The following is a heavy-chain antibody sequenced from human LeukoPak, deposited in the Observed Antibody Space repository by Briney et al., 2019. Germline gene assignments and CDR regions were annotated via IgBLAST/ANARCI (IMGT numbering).Heavy chain of an antibody. Sequence: GGSLRLSCAASGFSFTTYGMHWVRQAPLKGLEWVSGISASGGSTNYADSVRGRFTISRDNSKNTLYVQMNSLRDEDTALYYCAKDQRRESPHYLDSWGQGTLVTVSS. CDR3: AKDQRRESPHYLDS. J-gene: IGHJ4*02. V-gene: IGHV3-23*01. CDR1: GFSFTTYG. CDR2: ISASGGST.